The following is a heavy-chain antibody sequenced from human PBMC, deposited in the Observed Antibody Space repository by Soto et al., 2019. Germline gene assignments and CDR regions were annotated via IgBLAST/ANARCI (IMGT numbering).Heavy chain of an antibody. J-gene: IGHJ4*02. D-gene: IGHD2-15*01. V-gene: IGHV4-28*01. Sequence: SETLSLTCAGSCYSISSGNWWGWIRQPPGKGLEWIGYIYYSGNTFYNPSLKSRVTMSVDTSKNQFSLKLSSVTAVDTAVYYCARYCSAVSCHFLDYWGQGMLVTVSS. CDR3: ARYCSAVSCHFLDY. CDR1: CYSISSGNW. CDR2: IYYSGNT.